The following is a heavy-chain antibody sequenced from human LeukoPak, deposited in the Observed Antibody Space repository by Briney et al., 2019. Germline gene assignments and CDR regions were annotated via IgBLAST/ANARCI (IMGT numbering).Heavy chain of an antibody. J-gene: IGHJ5*02. D-gene: IGHD2-2*02. V-gene: IGHV1-18*01. CDR2: ISAYNGNT. CDR1: GYTFTSYG. CDR3: ARKTRAAIQGNWFDP. Sequence: ASVKVSCKASGYTFTSYGISWVRQAPGHGLEWMGWISAYNGNTNYAQKLQGRVTMTTDTSTSTAYMELRSLRSDDTAVYYCARKTRAAIQGNWFDPWGQGTLVTVSS.